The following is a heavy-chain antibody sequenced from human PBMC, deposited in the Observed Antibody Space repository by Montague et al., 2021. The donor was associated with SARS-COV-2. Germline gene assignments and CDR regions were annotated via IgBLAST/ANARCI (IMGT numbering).Heavy chain of an antibody. D-gene: IGHD3-9*01. V-gene: IGHV2-70*04. CDR2: IDWDDDK. J-gene: IGHJ3*01. Sequence: PALVKPTQTLTLTCTLSGFSLSTSGMRASWIRQPPGKALEWLARIDWDDDKFYSTSLKTRLTISKDTSKNQVVLTMTNMDPVDTATYYCARSYYDILTNYYYSFCYWGQGTMVTVSS. CDR1: GFSLSTSGMR. CDR3: ARSYYDILTNYYYSFCY.